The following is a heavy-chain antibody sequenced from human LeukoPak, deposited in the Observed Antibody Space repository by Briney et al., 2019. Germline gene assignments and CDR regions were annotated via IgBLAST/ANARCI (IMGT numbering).Heavy chain of an antibody. D-gene: IGHD6-13*01. CDR2: IYHSGST. V-gene: IGHV4-30-2*01. CDR3: ARAPGWRYSSSWYYFDY. J-gene: IGHJ4*02. CDR1: GGSISSGGYS. Sequence: SETLSLTCAVSGGSISSGGYSWSWIRQPPGKGLEWIGYIYHSGSTYYNPSLKSRVTISVDRSKNQFSLKLSSVTAADTAVYYCARAPGWRYSSSWYYFDYWGQGTLVTVSS.